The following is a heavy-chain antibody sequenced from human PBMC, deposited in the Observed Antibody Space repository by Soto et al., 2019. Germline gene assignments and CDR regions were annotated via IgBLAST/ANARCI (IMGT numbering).Heavy chain of an antibody. J-gene: IGHJ4*02. V-gene: IGHV3-13*01. Sequence: EVQLVESGGGSVQPGGSLRLSCAASGFTFSRYAMHWVRQASGKGLEWVSAISTAGDTYYPGSVKGRFTISRANAKDSLYLQMNSLRAEDTAVYYCATGPHDYDSGRYYDCWGQGTQVTVSS. D-gene: IGHD1-26*01. CDR1: GFTFSRYA. CDR2: ISTAGDT. CDR3: ATGPHDYDSGRYYDC.